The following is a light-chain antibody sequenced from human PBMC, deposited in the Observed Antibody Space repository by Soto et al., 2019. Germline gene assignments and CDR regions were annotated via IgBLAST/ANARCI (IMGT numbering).Light chain of an antibody. CDR3: QQYESYSPVT. CDR1: QSISTW. Sequence: DIPMTQSPSTLAASVGDRVTITCRASQSISTWLAWYQQKPGKAPKLLIYKASDLESGVPSRFSGSGSGTEFTLTISSLQPDDFATYYCQQYESYSPVTFGGGTKVEIK. V-gene: IGKV1-5*03. J-gene: IGKJ4*01. CDR2: KAS.